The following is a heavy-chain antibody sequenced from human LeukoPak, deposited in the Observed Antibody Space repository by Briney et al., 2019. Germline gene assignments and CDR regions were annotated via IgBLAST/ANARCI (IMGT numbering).Heavy chain of an antibody. D-gene: IGHD3-16*02. CDR2: ISGSGGST. CDR1: GFTFSSYA. Sequence: GGSLRLSCAASGFTFSSYAMSWVRQAPGKGLVWVSAISGSGGSTYYADSVKGRFTISRDNSKNTLYLQMNSLRAEDTAVYYCAKGGDYVWGSYRPFDYWGQGTLVTVSS. CDR3: AKGGDYVWGSYRPFDY. V-gene: IGHV3-23*01. J-gene: IGHJ4*02.